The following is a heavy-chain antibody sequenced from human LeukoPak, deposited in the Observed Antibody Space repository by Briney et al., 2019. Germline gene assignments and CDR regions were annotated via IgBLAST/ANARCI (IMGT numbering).Heavy chain of an antibody. CDR2: IYNSGLT. V-gene: IGHV4-38-2*01. Sequence: SETLSLTCDVSGYSISNGYYWGWIRQPPGQGLEWISNIYNSGLTYYNPSLKSRITMSLDRSKNQFSLKLTSVTAADTAVYYCARVIDTRGHQTAFDYWGQGTLVTVSS. CDR1: GYSISNGYY. D-gene: IGHD2-21*01. CDR3: ARVIDTRGHQTAFDY. J-gene: IGHJ4*02.